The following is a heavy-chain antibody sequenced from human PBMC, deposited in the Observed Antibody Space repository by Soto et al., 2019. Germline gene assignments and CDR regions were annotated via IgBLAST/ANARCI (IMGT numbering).Heavy chain of an antibody. Sequence: GGSLRLSCAASGFTFSSYAMHWVRQAPGKGLEWVAVISYDGSNKYYADSVKGRFTISRDNSKNTLYLQMNSLRADDTAVYYCAKVIRYSTNRTPDRYYYYGMDVWGQGTTVTVSS. CDR3: AKVIRYSTNRTPDRYYYYGMDV. V-gene: IGHV3-30*18. J-gene: IGHJ6*02. CDR2: ISYDGSNK. D-gene: IGHD6-13*01. CDR1: GFTFSSYA.